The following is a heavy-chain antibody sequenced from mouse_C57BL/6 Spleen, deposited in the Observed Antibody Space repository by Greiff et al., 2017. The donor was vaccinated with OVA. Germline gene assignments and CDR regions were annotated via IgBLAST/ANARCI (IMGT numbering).Heavy chain of an antibody. Sequence: QVQLKESGAELVRPGASVTLSCKASGYTFTDYEMHWVKQTPVHGLEWIGAIDPETGGTAYNQKFKGKAILTADKSSSTAYMELRSLTSEDSAVYYCTRSSNYGFYYWGQGTILTVSS. D-gene: IGHD2-5*01. J-gene: IGHJ2*01. CDR1: GYTFTDYE. CDR3: TRSSNYGFYY. CDR2: IDPETGGT. V-gene: IGHV1-15*01.